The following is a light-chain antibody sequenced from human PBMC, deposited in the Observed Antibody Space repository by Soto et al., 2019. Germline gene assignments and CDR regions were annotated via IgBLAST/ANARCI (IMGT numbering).Light chain of an antibody. Sequence: DFQMTQSPSSLSASVGDRVTITCRASEGSINYVAWYQQKSGEVPKLLIFSASFLQSGAPARFRGRGSGPDFTLPISSLQPEDGATCYGQQYFGVPWTFGQGSKVLIK. V-gene: IGKV1-27*01. CDR2: SAS. CDR3: QQYFGVPWT. J-gene: IGKJ1*01. CDR1: EGSINY.